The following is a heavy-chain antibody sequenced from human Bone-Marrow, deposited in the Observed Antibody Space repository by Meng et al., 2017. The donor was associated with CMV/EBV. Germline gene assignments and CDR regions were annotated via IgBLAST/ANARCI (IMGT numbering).Heavy chain of an antibody. CDR2: MNPNSGNT. J-gene: IGHJ4*02. V-gene: IGHV1-8*01. D-gene: IGHD3-10*01. CDR3: ASGVETYGSGSYGY. CDR1: GYTFTSYD. Sequence: QVQLVQSGAEVKKPGASVKVSCKASGYTFTSYDINWVRQATGQGLEWMGWMNPNSGNTGYAQKFQGRVTMTRIPSISTAYMELSSLRSEDTAVYYCASGVETYGSGSYGYWGQGTLVTVSS.